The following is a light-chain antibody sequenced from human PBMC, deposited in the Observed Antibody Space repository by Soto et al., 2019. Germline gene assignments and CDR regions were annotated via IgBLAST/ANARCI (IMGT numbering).Light chain of an antibody. Sequence: QSALTQPPSASGSPGQSVTVSCTGTSSDVGGYNFVSWYQQHPGKAPKLMIYEVSKRPSGVPDRFSGSKSGNTASLTVSGLRAEDEADYYCSSYTGSDTVLFGGGTKVTVL. V-gene: IGLV2-8*01. CDR1: SSDVGGYNF. CDR3: SSYTGSDTVL. CDR2: EVS. J-gene: IGLJ3*02.